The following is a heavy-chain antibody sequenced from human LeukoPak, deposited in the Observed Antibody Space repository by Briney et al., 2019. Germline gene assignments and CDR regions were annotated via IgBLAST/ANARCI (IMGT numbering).Heavy chain of an antibody. CDR3: ARGKIRGLFDY. V-gene: IGHV4-34*01. J-gene: IGHJ4*02. Sequence: SETLSLTCAVYGGSFSGYYWSWIRQPPGKGLEWIGDINHSGSTNYNPSLKSRVTISVDTSKNQFSLKLSSVTAADTAVYYWARGKIRGLFDYWGQGTLVTVSS. CDR1: GGSFSGYY. D-gene: IGHD4-17*01. CDR2: INHSGST.